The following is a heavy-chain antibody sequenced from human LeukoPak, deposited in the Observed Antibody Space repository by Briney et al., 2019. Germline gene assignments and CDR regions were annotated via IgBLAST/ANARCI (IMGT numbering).Heavy chain of an antibody. Sequence: PGGSLRLSCAASGFTFGSYAMSWVRQAPGKGLEWVSYISGRGGSTFYADSVKGRLTISRDNSKNTLFLQMNSLRAEDTAIYYCARSQTPYCTNGICYFFDYWGQGTLVTVSS. CDR1: GFTFGSYA. CDR3: ARSQTPYCTNGICYFFDY. CDR2: ISGRGGST. J-gene: IGHJ4*02. D-gene: IGHD2-8*01. V-gene: IGHV3-23*01.